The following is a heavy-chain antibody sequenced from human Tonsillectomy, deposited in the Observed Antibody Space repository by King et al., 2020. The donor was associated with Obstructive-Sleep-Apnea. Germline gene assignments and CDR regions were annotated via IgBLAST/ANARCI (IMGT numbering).Heavy chain of an antibody. V-gene: IGHV3-23*04. J-gene: IGHJ4*02. CDR3: AKRGGRSQWLQSSDH. CDR1: GFTFDNYG. CDR2: ISGSGGST. Sequence: VQLVESGGGLVQPGGSLRLSCAASGFTFDNYGLNWVRQAPGKGLQWVSGISGSGGSTYYADSVKGRFTISRDNSKNILSLQMNSLRDEDTAIYYLAKRGGRSQWLQSSDHWGQGALVTVSS. D-gene: IGHD6-19*01.